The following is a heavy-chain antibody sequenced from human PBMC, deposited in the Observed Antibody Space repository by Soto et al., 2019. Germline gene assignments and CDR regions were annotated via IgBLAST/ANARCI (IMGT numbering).Heavy chain of an antibody. Sequence: GGSLRLSCAASGFTFNSYVMTWVRQAPGEGLEWVSSISRSGRGSAYYADSMKGRFTISRDNSENTLFLQMNNLRDEDTALYYCARGRYLDSSDYWVANLPFDHWGLGTLVTVSS. CDR2: ISRSGRGSA. CDR1: GFTFNSYV. V-gene: IGHV3-23*01. CDR3: ARGRYLDSSDYWVANLPFDH. J-gene: IGHJ4*02. D-gene: IGHD3-22*01.